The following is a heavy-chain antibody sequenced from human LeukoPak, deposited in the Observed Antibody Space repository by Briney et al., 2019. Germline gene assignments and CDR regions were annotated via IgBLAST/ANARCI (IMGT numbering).Heavy chain of an antibody. V-gene: IGHV3-53*01. CDR1: GFTVSSNY. CDR3: ARDLGGRMGLSAV. CDR2: IYSGGST. Sequence: GGSLRLSCAAPGFTVSSNYMSWVRQAPGKGLEWVSVIYSGGSTNYADSVKGRFTISRDSSKNTLYLQMNSLRAEDTAVYYCARDLGGRMGLSAVWGQGTTVTVSS. D-gene: IGHD5-24*01. J-gene: IGHJ6*02.